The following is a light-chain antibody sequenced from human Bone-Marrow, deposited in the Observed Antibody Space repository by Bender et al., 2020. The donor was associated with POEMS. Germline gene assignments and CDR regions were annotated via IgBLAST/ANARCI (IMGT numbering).Light chain of an antibody. J-gene: IGLJ1*01. V-gene: IGLV1-40*01. CDR2: KNH. CDR1: SSNIGARYA. Sequence: AALTQPPSVSGAPGQTITISCTGTSSNIGARYAVHWYQHLPGTAPRLLISKNHDRPSGVPDRFSGFISSFSASLRITDLQPEDEADYYCQVWGIGSGYVFGGGTAVSVL. CDR3: QVWGIGSGYV.